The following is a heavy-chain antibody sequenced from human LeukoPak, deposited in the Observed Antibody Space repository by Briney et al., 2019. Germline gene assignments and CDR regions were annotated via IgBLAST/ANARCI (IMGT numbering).Heavy chain of an antibody. CDR2: INHSGST. V-gene: IGHV4-34*01. J-gene: IGHJ4*02. D-gene: IGHD2-15*01. CDR1: GGSFSGYY. Sequence: PSETLSLTCAVYGGSFSGYYWSWIRQPPGKGLEWIGEINHSGSTNYNPSLKSRVTMSVDTSKNQFSLKLSSVTAADTAVYYCARRSGYCSGGSCYQLRPFDYWGQGTLVTVSS. CDR3: ARRSGYCSGGSCYQLRPFDY.